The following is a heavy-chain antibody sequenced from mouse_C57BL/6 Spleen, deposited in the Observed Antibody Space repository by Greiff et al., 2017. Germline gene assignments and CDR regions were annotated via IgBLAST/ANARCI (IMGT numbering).Heavy chain of an antibody. J-gene: IGHJ2*01. Sequence: EVQRVESGGGLVQPGGSLSLSCAASGFTFTDYYMSWVRQPPGKALEWLGFIRNKANGYTTEYSASVKGRFTISRDNSQSILYLQMNALRAEDSATYYCARIYYDYDGPLGFDYWGQGTTLTVSS. CDR3: ARIYYDYDGPLGFDY. CDR1: GFTFTDYY. CDR2: IRNKANGYTT. D-gene: IGHD2-4*01. V-gene: IGHV7-3*01.